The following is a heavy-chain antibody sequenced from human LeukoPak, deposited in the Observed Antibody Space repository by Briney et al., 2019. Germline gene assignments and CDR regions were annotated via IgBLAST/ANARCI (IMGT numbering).Heavy chain of an antibody. V-gene: IGHV4-59*01. Sequence: PSETLSLTCTVSGGSISSYYWSWIRQPPGKGLEWIGYIHYSGSTNYNPSLKSRVTISVDTSKNQFSLKLSSVTAADTAVYYCARALYDFWSGYYGAWFDPWGQGTLVTVSS. CDR3: ARALYDFWSGYYGAWFDP. CDR1: GGSISSYY. J-gene: IGHJ5*02. CDR2: IHYSGST. D-gene: IGHD3-3*01.